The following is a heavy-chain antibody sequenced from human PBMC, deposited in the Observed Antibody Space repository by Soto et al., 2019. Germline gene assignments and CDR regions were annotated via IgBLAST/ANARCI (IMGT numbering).Heavy chain of an antibody. V-gene: IGHV1-69*06. D-gene: IGHD3-10*01. CDR2: IIPIFGTA. Sequence: SVKVSCKASGGTFSSYTISWVRQAPGQGLEWMGGIIPIFGTANYAQKFQGRVTITADKSTSTAYMELSSLRSEDTAVYYCARGPTGYYGSGSYSVYGMDVWGQGTTVTVSS. CDR3: ARGPTGYYGSGSYSVYGMDV. CDR1: GGTFSSYT. J-gene: IGHJ6*02.